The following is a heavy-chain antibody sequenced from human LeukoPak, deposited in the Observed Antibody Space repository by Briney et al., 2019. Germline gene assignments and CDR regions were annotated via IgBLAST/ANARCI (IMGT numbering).Heavy chain of an antibody. Sequence: PGGSLRLSCAASGFTFSSYDMAWVLQAPGKGLEWVSSISSSSSYIYYADSVKGRFTISRDNAKNSLYLQMNSLRAEDTAVYYCARAYPSLRTHCFDYWGQGTLVTVSS. J-gene: IGHJ4*02. CDR3: ARAYPSLRTHCFDY. CDR1: GFTFSSYD. V-gene: IGHV3-21*01. D-gene: IGHD5-12*01. CDR2: ISSSSSYI.